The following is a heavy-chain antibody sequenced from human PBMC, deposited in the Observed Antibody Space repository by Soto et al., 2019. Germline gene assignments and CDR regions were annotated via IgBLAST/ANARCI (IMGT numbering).Heavy chain of an antibody. CDR3: ATLATQSTYMDV. Sequence: ASVKVSCKVSGYTLTELSMHWVRQAPGKGLEWMGGFDPEDGETIYAQKFQGRVTMTEDTSTDTAYMELSSLRSEDTAVYYCATLATQSTYMDVWGKGTKVTVSS. J-gene: IGHJ6*03. D-gene: IGHD3-3*02. V-gene: IGHV1-24*01. CDR1: GYTLTELS. CDR2: FDPEDGET.